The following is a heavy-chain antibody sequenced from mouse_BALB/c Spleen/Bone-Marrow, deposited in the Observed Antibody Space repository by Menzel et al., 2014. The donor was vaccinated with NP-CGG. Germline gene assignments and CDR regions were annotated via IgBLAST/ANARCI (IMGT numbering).Heavy chain of an antibody. V-gene: IGHV1S22*01. CDR1: GYTFTNFW. CDR2: VYPGSDTA. Sequence: GSELVRPGASVKLSCKASGYTFTNFWMHWVRQRPGQGLEWIGNVYPGSDTANYDEKFKSKATLTVDTSSSTAYIQLSSLTSEDSAVYYCTRSLYFNPTYRGQGTLVTVST. J-gene: IGHJ3*01. D-gene: IGHD2-3*01. CDR3: TRSLYFNPTY.